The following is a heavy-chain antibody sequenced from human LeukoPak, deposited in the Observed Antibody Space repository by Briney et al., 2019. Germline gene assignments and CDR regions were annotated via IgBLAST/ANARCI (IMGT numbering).Heavy chain of an antibody. CDR3: ASGYSGYQSDY. Sequence: PGGSLRLSYAASGFTFSSYWMSWVRHIPGKGLEWLANIKEDGSDQYYVDSVKGRFTISRDNAKNSLYLQMNSLRVEDTAVYYCASGYSGYQSDYWGQGTLVTVSS. D-gene: IGHD5-12*01. CDR1: GFTFSSYW. J-gene: IGHJ4*02. V-gene: IGHV3-7*01. CDR2: IKEDGSDQ.